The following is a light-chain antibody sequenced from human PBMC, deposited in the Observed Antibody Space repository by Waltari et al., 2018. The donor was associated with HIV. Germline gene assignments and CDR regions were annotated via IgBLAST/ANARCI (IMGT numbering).Light chain of an antibody. J-gene: IGLJ3*02. Sequence: SYGLTQPPSVSVSPGQTATITCSGDALPKQYAYWYQQKPGQAPVMVIYKDSERPSGTPERFSGSSSATTVTLTISGVQAEDEADYYCQSSDISGNYWVFGGGTKLTVL. V-gene: IGLV3-25*03. CDR1: ALPKQY. CDR3: QSSDISGNYWV. CDR2: KDS.